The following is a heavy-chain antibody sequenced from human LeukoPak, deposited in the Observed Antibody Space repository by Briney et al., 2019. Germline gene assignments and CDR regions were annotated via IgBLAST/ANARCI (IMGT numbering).Heavy chain of an antibody. CDR2: IYYSGST. CDR1: GGSIDSGGFY. Sequence: PSETLSLTCIVSGGSIDSGGFYWGWIRQPPGKGLEWIGSIYYSGSTYYNPSLKSRVTISVDTSKNQFSLKLSSVTAADTAVYYCARDYQGGYGDKTVDYWGQGTLVTVSS. CDR3: ARDYQGGYGDKTVDY. V-gene: IGHV4-39*07. J-gene: IGHJ4*02. D-gene: IGHD5-18*01.